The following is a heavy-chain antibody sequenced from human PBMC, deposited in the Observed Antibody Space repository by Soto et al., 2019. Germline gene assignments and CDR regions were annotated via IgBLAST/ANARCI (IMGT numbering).Heavy chain of an antibody. CDR1: GDSVSSNSAA. V-gene: IGHV6-1*01. CDR2: TYYRSKWYN. CDR3: ARGEGGSSRAFGY. Sequence: SQTLSLTCAISGDSVSSNSAAWNWIRQYPSRGLEWLGRTYYRSKWYNDYAVSVKSRITINPDISKNQFSLQLNSVTPEDTAVYYCARGEGGSSRAFGYWGQGTLVTVSS. D-gene: IGHD1-26*01. J-gene: IGHJ4*02.